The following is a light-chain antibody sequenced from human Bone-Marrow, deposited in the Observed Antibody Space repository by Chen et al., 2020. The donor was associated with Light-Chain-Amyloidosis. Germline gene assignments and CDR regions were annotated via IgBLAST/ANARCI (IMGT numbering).Light chain of an antibody. V-gene: IGLV3-21*02. CDR3: QVWDRSSDRPV. CDR2: DDS. Sequence: SYVLTQPSSVSVAPGQTATIACGGNNIGSTSVHWYQQTPGQAPLLVVYDDSDRPSGIPERLSGSNSGNTATLTISRVEAGDEADYCCQVWDRSSDRPVFGGVTKLTVL. CDR1: NIGSTS. J-gene: IGLJ3*02.